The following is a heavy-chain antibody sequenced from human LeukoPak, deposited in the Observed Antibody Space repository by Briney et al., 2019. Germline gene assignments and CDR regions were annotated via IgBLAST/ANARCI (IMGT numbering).Heavy chain of an antibody. J-gene: IGHJ5*02. CDR1: GGSISSDY. D-gene: IGHD1-26*01. CDR3: ARHLIVGATSSFDP. V-gene: IGHV4-4*09. Sequence: PSETLSLTCTVSGGSISSDYWSWIRQPPGKGLEWIGYIYTSGSTNYNPSLKSRVTISVDTSKNQFSLKLSSVTAADTAVYYCARHLIVGATSSFDPWGQGTLVTVSS. CDR2: IYTSGST.